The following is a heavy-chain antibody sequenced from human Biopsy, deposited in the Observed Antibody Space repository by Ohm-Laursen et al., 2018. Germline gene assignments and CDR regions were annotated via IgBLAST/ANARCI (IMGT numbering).Heavy chain of an antibody. V-gene: IGHV4-4*07. CDR3: AGVVLVLVNGAFDL. Sequence: TLSLTCNVSGGDINNYYWSWIRQPAGKGLVWIGRINPGGSTNYNPSLKSRVTMSVDTPKMHTSLGQRSVTAAYTAMYYCAGVVLVLVNGAFDLWGQGTMVVVSS. J-gene: IGHJ3*01. CDR1: GGDINNYY. D-gene: IGHD3-22*01. CDR2: INPGGST.